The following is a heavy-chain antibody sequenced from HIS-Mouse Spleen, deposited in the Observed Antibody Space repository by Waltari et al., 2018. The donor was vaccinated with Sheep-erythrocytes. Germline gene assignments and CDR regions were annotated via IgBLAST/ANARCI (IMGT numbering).Heavy chain of an antibody. CDR3: ARGIAAAGTDWFDP. CDR1: GYTFTSYD. CDR2: RNPHSGNT. J-gene: IGHJ5*02. V-gene: IGHV1-8*01. Sequence: QVQLVQSGAEVKKPGASVKVSCKASGYTFTSYDINWVRQATGKGLEWMGWRNPHSGNTGDAQKFQGRVTMTRNTSISTAYMELSSLRSEDTAVYYCARGIAAAGTDWFDPWGQGTLVTVSS. D-gene: IGHD6-13*01.